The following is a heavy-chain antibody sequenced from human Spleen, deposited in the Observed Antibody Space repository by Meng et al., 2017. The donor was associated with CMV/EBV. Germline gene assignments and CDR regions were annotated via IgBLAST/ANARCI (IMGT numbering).Heavy chain of an antibody. CDR1: GFTFSGYA. V-gene: IGHV3-30-3*01. D-gene: IGHD6-6*01. CDR2: ISYDGSSK. Sequence: GGSLRLSCVVSGFTFSGYAMHWVRQAPGKGLEWVAVISYDGSSKYYADSVKGRFTISRDISKNTLYLQMHSLRAEDTAVYYCARDPSSSFYYYYYGMDVWGQGTTVTVSS. CDR3: ARDPSSSFYYYYYGMDV. J-gene: IGHJ6*02.